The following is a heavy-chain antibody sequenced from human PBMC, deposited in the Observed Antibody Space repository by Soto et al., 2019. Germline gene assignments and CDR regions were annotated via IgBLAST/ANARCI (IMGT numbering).Heavy chain of an antibody. D-gene: IGHD1-26*01. Sequence: QVQLVESGGGVVQPGRSLRLSCRGSGFTFGDYGMHWVRQAPGKGLEWLAIIWAAGGNKVYRDSVQGRFTVSRDNFRKTLFLLRNDLRAEDTAMYYCSRDTDLASVGHWGQGTLVIVSS. CDR2: IWAAGGNK. J-gene: IGHJ4*02. CDR1: GFTFGDYG. V-gene: IGHV3-33*01. CDR3: SRDTDLASVGH.